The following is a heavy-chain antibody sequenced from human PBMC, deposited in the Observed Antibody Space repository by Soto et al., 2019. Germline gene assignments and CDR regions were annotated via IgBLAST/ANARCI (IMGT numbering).Heavy chain of an antibody. J-gene: IGHJ4*02. D-gene: IGHD3-10*01. CDR1: GGSISSGGYY. CDR3: ARTAGSGSQTFDY. V-gene: IGHV4-31*03. Sequence: SETLSLTCTVSGGSISSGGYYWSWIRQHPGKGLEWIGYIYYGGSTYYNPSLKSRVTISVDTSKNQFSLKLSSVTAADTAVYYCARTAGSGSQTFDYWGQGTLVTVSS. CDR2: IYYGGST.